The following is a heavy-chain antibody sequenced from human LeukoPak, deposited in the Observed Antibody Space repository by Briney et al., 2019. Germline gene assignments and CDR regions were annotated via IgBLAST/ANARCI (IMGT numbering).Heavy chain of an antibody. CDR1: GFTFSSYG. Sequence: PGRSLRLTCAASGFTFSSYGMHWVRQAPGKGLEWVAVISYDGSNKYYADSVKGRFTISRDNSKNTLYLQMNSLRAEDTAVYYCAKGGHEGYYWGQGTLVTVSS. CDR2: ISYDGSNK. V-gene: IGHV3-30*18. CDR3: AKGGHEGYY. J-gene: IGHJ4*02.